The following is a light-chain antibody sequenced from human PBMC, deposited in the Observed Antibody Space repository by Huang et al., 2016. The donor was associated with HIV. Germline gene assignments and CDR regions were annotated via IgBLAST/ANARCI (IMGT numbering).Light chain of an antibody. Sequence: EIVMTQSPATLSVSPGERATLSCRASQSVSSNLAWYQQKPGQAPSLLIYGASNRATGIPARFSGSGSGTDFTLTINSLQSEDFAIYYCQQYNNWLTFGGGTKVEIK. V-gene: IGKV3-15*01. J-gene: IGKJ4*01. CDR3: QQYNNWLT. CDR1: QSVSSN. CDR2: GAS.